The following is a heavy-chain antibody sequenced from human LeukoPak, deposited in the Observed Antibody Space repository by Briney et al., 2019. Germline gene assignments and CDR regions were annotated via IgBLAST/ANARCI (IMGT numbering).Heavy chain of an antibody. Sequence: GGSLRLSCAASGFTFRSYAMQWVRHAPGKGLEGVSYITYNSGTIFYADSVKGRFTISRDNAKDSLYLQMSSLRDEDTAVYYCARDSGYSYADDYWGQGTLVTVSS. CDR3: ARDSGYSYADDY. CDR2: ITYNSGTI. V-gene: IGHV3-48*02. D-gene: IGHD5-18*01. CDR1: GFTFRSYA. J-gene: IGHJ4*02.